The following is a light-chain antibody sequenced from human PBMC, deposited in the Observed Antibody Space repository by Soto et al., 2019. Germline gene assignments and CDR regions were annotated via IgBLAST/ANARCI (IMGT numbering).Light chain of an antibody. CDR3: QQNKDWPGT. CDR2: DAS. V-gene: IGKV3-15*01. CDR1: QSINSK. Sequence: EIVLTQSPATLSVSPGERATLSCRASQSINSKLAWYQQKPGQAPRLLIYDASTRATGIPVRFSGSGSGTEFTLTISSLQSEDFGVYYCQQNKDWPGTFGQGTKVDIK. J-gene: IGKJ1*01.